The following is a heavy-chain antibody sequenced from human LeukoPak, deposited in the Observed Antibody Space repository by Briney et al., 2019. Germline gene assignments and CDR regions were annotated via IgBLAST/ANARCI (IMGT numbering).Heavy chain of an antibody. CDR2: ISYDGSNK. D-gene: IGHD5-12*01. V-gene: IGHV3-30*18. Sequence: GRSLRLSCAASGFTFSSYGMHWVRQAPGKGLEWVAVISYDGSNKYYADSVKGRFTISRDNSKNTLYLQMNSLRAEDTAVYYCAKDFRIVATTYDALDIWGHGTMVTVSS. CDR3: AKDFRIVATTYDALDI. J-gene: IGHJ3*02. CDR1: GFTFSSYG.